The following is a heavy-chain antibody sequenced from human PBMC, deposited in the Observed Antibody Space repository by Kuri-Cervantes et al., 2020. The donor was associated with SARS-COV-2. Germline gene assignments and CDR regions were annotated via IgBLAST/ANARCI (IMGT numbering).Heavy chain of an antibody. J-gene: IGHJ6*03. CDR3: ARVETSHYSSYYMDV. V-gene: IGHV3-74*01. CDR1: GFTFSRSW. CDR2: INSDGSVT. Sequence: GGSLRLSCAASGFTFSRSWMLWVRQAPGKGLVWVSRINSDGSVTSYPDSVEGRFTISRDNAKNTLSLQTNSLGAEDTAVYFCARVETSHYSSYYMDVWGKGTTVTVSS.